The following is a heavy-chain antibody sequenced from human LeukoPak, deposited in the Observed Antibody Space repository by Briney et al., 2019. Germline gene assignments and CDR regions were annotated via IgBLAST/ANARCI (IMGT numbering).Heavy chain of an antibody. CDR2: IIPILGIA. CDR1: GGTFNSYA. D-gene: IGHD2-15*01. Sequence: SVKVSCKASGGTFNSYAISWVRQAPGQGLEWMGRIIPILGIANYAQKFQGRVTITADKSTSTAYMELSSLRSEDTAVYYCARDLPLYGGFDYWGQGTLVTVSS. J-gene: IGHJ4*02. CDR3: ARDLPLYGGFDY. V-gene: IGHV1-69*04.